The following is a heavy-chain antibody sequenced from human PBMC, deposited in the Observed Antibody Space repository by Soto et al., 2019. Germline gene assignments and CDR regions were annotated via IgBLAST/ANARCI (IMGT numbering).Heavy chain of an antibody. CDR1: GFSFSSYS. CDR3: VRDLAAGGYSTLYYYGMDV. Sequence: GGSLRLSCAGSGFSFSSYSMNWVRQAPGKGLEWVSYLSASSGTVYYADSVRGRFTISRDDAKNTLFLQMNSLRVEDTAVYYCVRDLAAGGYSTLYYYGMDVWGQGTTVTVSS. D-gene: IGHD5-18*01. J-gene: IGHJ6*02. CDR2: LSASSGTV. V-gene: IGHV3-48*01.